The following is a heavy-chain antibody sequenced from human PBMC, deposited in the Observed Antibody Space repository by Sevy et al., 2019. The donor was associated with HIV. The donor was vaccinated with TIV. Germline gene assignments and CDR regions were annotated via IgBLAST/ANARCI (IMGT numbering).Heavy chain of an antibody. CDR2: INHSGST. V-gene: IGHV4-34*01. Sequence: SETLSLTCAVYGGSFSGYYWSWIRQPPGKGLEWIGEINHSGSTNYNPSLKSRVTISVDTSKNQFSLKLSSVTAADTDVYYCARGGGYYDFWSGYYPSYYYYYGMDVWGQGTTVTVSS. CDR3: ARGGGYYDFWSGYYPSYYYYYGMDV. D-gene: IGHD3-3*01. J-gene: IGHJ6*02. CDR1: GGSFSGYY.